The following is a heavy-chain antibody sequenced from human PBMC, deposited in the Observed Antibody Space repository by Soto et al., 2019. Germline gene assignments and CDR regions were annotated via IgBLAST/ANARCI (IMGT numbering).Heavy chain of an antibody. CDR1: GYTFSSYS. V-gene: IGHV1-18*04. J-gene: IGHJ4*02. CDR2: ISTYSGNT. CDR3: ARDIGYFDL. D-gene: IGHD3-16*02. Sequence: QIQMVQSGVEVKQPGASVKISCKTSGYTFSSYSINWVRQAPGQGLEWMAWISTYSGNTHYAERVQGRVTVTLDKSARTAFMEMRGLTSDDTAVYFCARDIGYFDLWGQGTLVTVSS.